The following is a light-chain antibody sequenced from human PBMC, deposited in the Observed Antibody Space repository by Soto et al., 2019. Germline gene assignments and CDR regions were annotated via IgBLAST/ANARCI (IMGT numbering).Light chain of an antibody. Sequence: SYELTQLPSVSVSPGQTASITCSGDTLGDKYVCWYQQKAGQSPVVVIYQDNKRPSGIPERFSGSHSGNTATLTISGTQAMDEADYYCQAWDSSIHYVFGTGTKLTVL. J-gene: IGLJ1*01. CDR1: TLGDKY. CDR2: QDN. V-gene: IGLV3-1*01. CDR3: QAWDSSIHYV.